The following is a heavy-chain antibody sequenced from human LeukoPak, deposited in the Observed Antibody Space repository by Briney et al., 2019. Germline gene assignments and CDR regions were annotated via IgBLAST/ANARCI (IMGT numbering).Heavy chain of an antibody. V-gene: IGHV3-23*01. D-gene: IGHD3-22*01. CDR2: ISGSDGST. Sequence: PGGSLRLSCAASGFTFSSYAMSWVRQAPGKGLEWVSAISGSDGSTYYADFVKGRFAISRDNSKNTLYLQMNSLRAEDTAVYYCAKPTKGEYYDSSGYYVGVAYYGMDVWGQGTTVTVSS. CDR1: GFTFSSYA. CDR3: AKPTKGEYYDSSGYYVGVAYYGMDV. J-gene: IGHJ6*02.